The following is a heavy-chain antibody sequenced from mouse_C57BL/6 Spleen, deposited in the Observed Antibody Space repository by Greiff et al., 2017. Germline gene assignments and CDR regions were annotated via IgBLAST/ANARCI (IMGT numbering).Heavy chain of an antibody. CDR1: GYTFTSYW. V-gene: IGHV1-74*01. CDR2: IHPSDSDT. Sequence: QVQLQQPGAELVKPGASVKVSCKASGYTFTSYWMHWVKQRPGQGLEWIGRIHPSDSDTNYNQKFTGKATLTVAKSSSTAYMQLSSLTSEDSAVYFGAIDGERPYCYSMDYWRQGTSVTVSS. D-gene: IGHD1-2*01. J-gene: IGHJ4*01. CDR3: AIDGERPYCYSMDY.